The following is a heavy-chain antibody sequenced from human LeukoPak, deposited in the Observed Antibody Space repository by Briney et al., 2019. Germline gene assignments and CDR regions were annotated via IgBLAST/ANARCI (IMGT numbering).Heavy chain of an antibody. D-gene: IGHD6-13*01. J-gene: IGHJ5*02. Sequence: GGSLRLSCAASGFTVSSNYMSWVRQAPGKGLEWVSVIYSCGSTYYADSVKGRFTISRDNAKNSLYLQMNSLRAEDTALYHCARGSIAAAGIQSWFDPWGQGTLVTVSS. CDR1: GFTVSSNY. CDR3: ARGSIAAAGIQSWFDP. V-gene: IGHV3-53*01. CDR2: IYSCGST.